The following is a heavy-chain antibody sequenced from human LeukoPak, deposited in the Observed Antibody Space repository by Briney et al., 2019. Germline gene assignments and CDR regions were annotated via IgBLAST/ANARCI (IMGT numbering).Heavy chain of an antibody. CDR2: IHHNGTR. V-gene: IGHV4/OR15-8*01. CDR3: AAAPILRGEGGEHYKYGMDV. Sequence: SGTLSLTCGVSVGSINSGNWWTWVRQPPGKGLEWFGEIHHNGTRNYNPSLRSRVTISADTFKVHFSLIVTSLTAADTAVYYCAAAPILRGEGGEHYKYGMDVWGQGTTVIVSS. D-gene: IGHD2-2*02. CDR1: VGSINSGNW. J-gene: IGHJ6*02.